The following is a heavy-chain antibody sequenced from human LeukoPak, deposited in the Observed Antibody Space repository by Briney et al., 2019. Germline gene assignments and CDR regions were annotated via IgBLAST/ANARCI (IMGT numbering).Heavy chain of an antibody. V-gene: IGHV3-23*01. J-gene: IGHJ4*02. Sequence: GGSLRLSCVASGFTFSTYGMSWVRQAPGKGLEWVSAISGSGGNTYYADSVKGRFTISRDDSKNTLSLQMNSLRVEDTATYYCARDLAWGAFDYWGQGTLVTVSS. CDR3: ARDLAWGAFDY. CDR2: ISGSGGNT. D-gene: IGHD7-27*01. CDR1: GFTFSTYG.